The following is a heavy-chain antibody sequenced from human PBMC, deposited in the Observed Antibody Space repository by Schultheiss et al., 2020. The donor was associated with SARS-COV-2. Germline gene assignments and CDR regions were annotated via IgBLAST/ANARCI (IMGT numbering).Heavy chain of an antibody. CDR1: GFTFSSYE. CDR2: ISSSGSTI. CDR3: ASSYKGIQLWFGFDY. J-gene: IGHJ4*02. Sequence: GGSLRLSCAASGFTFSSYEMNWVRQAPGKGLEWVSYISSSGSTIYYADSVKGRFTISRDNAKNSLYLQMNSLRAEDTAVYYCASSYKGIQLWFGFDYWGQGTLVTVSS. D-gene: IGHD5-18*01. V-gene: IGHV3-48*03.